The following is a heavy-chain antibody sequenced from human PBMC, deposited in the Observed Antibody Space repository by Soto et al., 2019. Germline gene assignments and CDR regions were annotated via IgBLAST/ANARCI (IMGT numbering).Heavy chain of an antibody. V-gene: IGHV3-64*01. CDR1: GFTFSSYA. CDR2: ISSNRGST. Sequence: GGSLRLSCAASGFTFSSYAMHWVRQAPGKGLEYVSAISSNRGSTYYANSVKGRFTISRDNSKNTLYLQMGSLRAEDMAVYYCASSYYDILTGYYSNYYYGMDVWGQGTTVTVSS. CDR3: ASSYYDILTGYYSNYYYGMDV. D-gene: IGHD3-9*01. J-gene: IGHJ6*02.